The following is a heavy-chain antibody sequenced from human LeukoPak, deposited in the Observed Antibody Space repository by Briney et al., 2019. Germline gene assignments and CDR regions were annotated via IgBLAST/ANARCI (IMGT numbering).Heavy chain of an antibody. CDR3: ARDHYSSLYGSGSYYNVDWFDP. CDR1: GFTFSSYG. Sequence: GGSLRLSCAASGFTFSSYGMHWARQAPGKGLEWVAVIWYDGSNKYYADSVKGRFTISRDNSKNTLYLQMNSLRAEDTAVYYCARDHYSSLYGSGSYYNVDWFDPWGQGTLVTVSS. V-gene: IGHV3-33*01. D-gene: IGHD3-10*01. J-gene: IGHJ5*02. CDR2: IWYDGSNK.